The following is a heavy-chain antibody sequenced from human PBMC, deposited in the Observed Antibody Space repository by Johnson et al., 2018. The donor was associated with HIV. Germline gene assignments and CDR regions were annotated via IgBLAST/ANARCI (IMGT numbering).Heavy chain of an antibody. V-gene: IGHV3-30-3*01. J-gene: IGHJ3*02. D-gene: IGHD3-22*01. CDR3: ARDHTMIVWGGAFDI. Sequence: QVQLVESGGGVVQPGRSLILSCAASGFTFSSYAMHWVRQAPGKGLEWVAVISYDGNNKYYADSVKGRFTISRDNSKKTVYLQMHSRRAEDTAVYYCARDHTMIVWGGAFDIWGQGTMVTVSS. CDR1: GFTFSSYA. CDR2: ISYDGNNK.